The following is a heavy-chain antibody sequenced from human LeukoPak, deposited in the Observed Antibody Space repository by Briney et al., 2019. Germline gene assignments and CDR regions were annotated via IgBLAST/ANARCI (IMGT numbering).Heavy chain of an antibody. J-gene: IGHJ4*02. CDR1: GGSIRSRYY. CDR3: AGHYGC. CDR2: IYDSGSH. D-gene: IGHD3-10*01. V-gene: IGHV4-39*01. Sequence: PSKTLSLTCTVSGGSIRSRYYWGWIRHPPGKGLEWIGSIYDSGSHYYNPALQSRVTISVRTSKNQFLLELKSLTAADPPGYYFAGHYGCWGGGALVSVCS.